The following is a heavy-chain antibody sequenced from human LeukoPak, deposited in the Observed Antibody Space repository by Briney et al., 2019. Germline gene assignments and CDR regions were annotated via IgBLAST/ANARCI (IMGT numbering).Heavy chain of an antibody. CDR3: ARSLYSDNSGYLDY. J-gene: IGHJ4*02. CDR2: IYPGDSDT. V-gene: IGHV5-51*01. CDR1: GSRFTSYL. Sequence: GEPLKISWKGSGSRFTSYLIGWGRPLPGKGLGWRGIIYPGDSDTRFSRSFQGQVTISADKSISTAYLQWRSLKASDTAMYYCARSLYSDNSGYLDYWGEGTLVTVSS. D-gene: IGHD3-22*01.